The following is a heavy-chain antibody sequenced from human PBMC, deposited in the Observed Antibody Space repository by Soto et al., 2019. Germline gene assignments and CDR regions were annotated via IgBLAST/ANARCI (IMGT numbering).Heavy chain of an antibody. D-gene: IGHD6-13*01. V-gene: IGHV4-30-2*01. CDR3: ASSHAGAHITAAVH. CDR2: IYHSGST. J-gene: IGHJ4*02. Sequence: QLQLQESGSGLVKPSQTLSLTCAVSGGSISSGGYSWSWIRQPPGKGLEWIGYIYHSGSTDYNPSLKSRVTISVDRSKHQFSLKLFSVTAADTAVYYCASSHAGAHITAAVHWGQGTLVTVSS. CDR1: GGSISSGGYS.